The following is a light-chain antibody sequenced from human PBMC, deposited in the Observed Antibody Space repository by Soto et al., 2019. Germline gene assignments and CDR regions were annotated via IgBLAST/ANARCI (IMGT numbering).Light chain of an antibody. Sequence: DIQMTQSPSSLSASVGDRVTITCRASQSISSYLNWYQQKPGKAPKLLIYAASSLQSGVPSRFSGSGSGTDFTLTISRLQPEDFATYYRQHSYSTPLTFGGGTKVEIK. V-gene: IGKV1-39*01. J-gene: IGKJ4*01. CDR2: AAS. CDR3: QHSYSTPLT. CDR1: QSISSY.